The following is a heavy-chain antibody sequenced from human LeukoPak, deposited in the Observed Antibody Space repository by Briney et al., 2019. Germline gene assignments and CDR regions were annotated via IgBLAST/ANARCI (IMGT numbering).Heavy chain of an antibody. CDR1: GGSIITSSYY. V-gene: IGHV4-39*07. CDR3: ARDAYRSIAAAGTDY. CDR2: IYYSGST. Sequence: SETLSLTCTVSGGSIITSSYYWGWIRQPPGKGLEWIGTIYYSGSTYDNPSLKSRVTISVDTSKNQFSLKLSSVTAADTAVYYCARDAYRSIAAAGTDYWGQGTLVTVSS. J-gene: IGHJ4*02. D-gene: IGHD6-13*01.